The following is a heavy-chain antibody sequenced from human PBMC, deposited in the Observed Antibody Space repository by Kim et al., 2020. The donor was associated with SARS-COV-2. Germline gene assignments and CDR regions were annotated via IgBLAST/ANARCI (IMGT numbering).Heavy chain of an antibody. V-gene: IGHV3-73*01. CDR3: TRVEPMAGGWYDAFDI. J-gene: IGHJ3*02. Sequence: SVKGRFTISKDDYKNTEYLQMNSMKTEDTAGYYCTRVEPMAGGWYDAFDIWGQGTMVTVSS. D-gene: IGHD6-19*01.